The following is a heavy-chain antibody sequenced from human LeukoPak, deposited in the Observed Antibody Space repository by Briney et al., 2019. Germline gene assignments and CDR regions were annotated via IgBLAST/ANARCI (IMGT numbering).Heavy chain of an antibody. CDR3: ARARSSWIDY. V-gene: IGHV4-34*01. J-gene: IGHJ4*02. D-gene: IGHD6-13*01. CDR2: INHSGST. Sequence: SETLSLTCAVYGGSFSGYYWSWIRQPPGKGLEWIGEINHSGSTNYNPSLKSRVTISVDTSKNQFSLKLSSVTAADTAVYYCARARSSWIDYWGQGTLVTVSS. CDR1: GGSFSGYY.